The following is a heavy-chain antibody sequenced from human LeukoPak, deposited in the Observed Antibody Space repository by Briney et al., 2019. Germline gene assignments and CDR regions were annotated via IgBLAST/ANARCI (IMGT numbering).Heavy chain of an antibody. CDR3: ARLRGSKQLDY. J-gene: IGHJ4*02. CDR2: IHQDGSEK. V-gene: IGHV3-7*01. Sequence: PGGSLRLSCAASGFTFSGYWMSWVRQAPGKGLEWVANIHQDGSEKYYVDSVKGRFTISRDNAKNSLYLQMDSLRAEDTAVYYCARLRGSKQLDYWGQGTLVTVSS. CDR1: GFTFSGYW. D-gene: IGHD6-13*01.